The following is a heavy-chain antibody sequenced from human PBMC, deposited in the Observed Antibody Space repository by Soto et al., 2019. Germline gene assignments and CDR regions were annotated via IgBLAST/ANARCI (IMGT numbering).Heavy chain of an antibody. J-gene: IGHJ6*02. CDR3: ARVHGGTYYYYGMDV. CDR2: IYYSGST. Sequence: NPSETLSLTCTVSGGSISSYYWSWIRQPPGKGLEWIGYIYYSGSTNYNPSLKSRVTISVDTSKNQFSLKLSSVTAADTAVYYCARVHGGTYYYYGMDVWGQGTTVTVSS. CDR1: GGSISSYY. V-gene: IGHV4-59*01. D-gene: IGHD1-26*01.